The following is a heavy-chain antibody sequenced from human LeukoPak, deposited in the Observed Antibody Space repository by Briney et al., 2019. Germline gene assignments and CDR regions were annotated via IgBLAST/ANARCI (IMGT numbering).Heavy chain of an antibody. CDR3: ARRIGYSSRRGFDY. Sequence: SETLSLTCTVSGGSISSSSYYWSWIRQPPGKGLEWMGEINHSGSTNYNPSLKSRVTISVDTSKNQFSLKLSSVTAADTAVYYCARRIGYSSRRGFDYWGQGTLVTVSS. J-gene: IGHJ4*02. D-gene: IGHD6-13*01. CDR1: GGSISSSSYY. V-gene: IGHV4-39*07. CDR2: INHSGST.